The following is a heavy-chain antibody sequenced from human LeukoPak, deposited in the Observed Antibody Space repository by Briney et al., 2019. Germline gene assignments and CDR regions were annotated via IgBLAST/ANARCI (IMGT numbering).Heavy chain of an antibody. CDR1: GFTFTSSA. CDR3: AAFHDSSGYYSNTNWFDP. CDR2: IVVGSGNT. Sequence: SVKVSCKASGFTFTSSAMQWVRQARGQRLEWIGWIVVGSGNTNYAQKFQERVTITRDMSTSTAYMELSSLRSEDTAVYYCAAFHDSSGYYSNTNWFDPWGQGTLVTVSS. V-gene: IGHV1-58*02. D-gene: IGHD3-22*01. J-gene: IGHJ5*02.